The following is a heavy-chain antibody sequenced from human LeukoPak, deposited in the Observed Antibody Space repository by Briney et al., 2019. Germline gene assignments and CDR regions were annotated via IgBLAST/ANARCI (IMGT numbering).Heavy chain of an antibody. V-gene: IGHV3-7*01. Sequence: GGSLRLSCAASGFTFTTYWMSWVRQAPGKGLEWVANIKQDGSEKYYVDSVKGRFTISRDNSKNTLNLQMNSLRAEDTAVYYCAKDPTHYRVWDYYETIGLSYWGQGTLVTVSS. CDR2: IKQDGSEK. CDR1: GFTFTTYW. J-gene: IGHJ4*02. D-gene: IGHD3-22*01. CDR3: AKDPTHYRVWDYYETIGLSY.